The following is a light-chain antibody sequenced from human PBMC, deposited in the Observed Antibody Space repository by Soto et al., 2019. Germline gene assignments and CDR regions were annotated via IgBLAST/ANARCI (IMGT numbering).Light chain of an antibody. V-gene: IGKV3-20*01. CDR3: HQYGTSPRT. J-gene: IGKJ1*01. Sequence: EIVMTQSPATLSVSPGGRATLSCRASQSVSGSFLAWYQQNPGQAPRLLMYDVSNRATGIPARFSGSGSGTDFTLTITRLEPEDFAVYYCHQYGTSPRTFGQGTKVDIK. CDR2: DVS. CDR1: QSVSGSF.